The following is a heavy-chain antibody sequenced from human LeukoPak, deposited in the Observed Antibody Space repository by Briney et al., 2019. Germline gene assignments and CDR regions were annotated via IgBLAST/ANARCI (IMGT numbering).Heavy chain of an antibody. CDR1: GFTFSSYA. D-gene: IGHD3-22*01. V-gene: IGHV3-30-3*01. CDR3: ARDNYSSGYYGFDY. Sequence: PGGSLRLSCAASGFTFSSYAMHWVRQAPGKGLEWVAVISYDGSNKYYADSVKGRFTISRDNSKNTLYLQMNSLRAEDTAVYYCARDNYSSGYYGFDYWGQGTLVTVSS. J-gene: IGHJ4*02. CDR2: ISYDGSNK.